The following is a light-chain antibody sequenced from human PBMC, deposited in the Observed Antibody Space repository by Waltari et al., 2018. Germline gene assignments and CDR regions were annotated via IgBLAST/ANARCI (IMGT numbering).Light chain of an antibody. Sequence: QSALTQPASVSGSPAQSLTISYTGTRSDVGNYNLLSWYQKYPGKAPKVMIYDDNRRPSGVSDRFSGSKSGNTASLTISGVQAEDEADYYCCSYAGSYTWVFGGGTKLTVL. CDR3: CSYAGSYTWV. J-gene: IGLJ3*02. CDR1: RSDVGNYNL. CDR2: DDN. V-gene: IGLV2-23*01.